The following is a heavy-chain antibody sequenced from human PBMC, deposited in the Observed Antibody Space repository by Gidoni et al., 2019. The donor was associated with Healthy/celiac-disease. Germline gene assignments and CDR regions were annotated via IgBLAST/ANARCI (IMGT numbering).Heavy chain of an antibody. CDR3: ASLIGEFTIFGVVPGWFDP. D-gene: IGHD3-3*01. J-gene: IGHJ5*02. Sequence: QLQLQEAGPGLVKPAETLSLTCTVSGGSIRSSSYYWGWIRQPPGKGLDWIGSIYYSGSTYYNPSLKSRVTISVDTSKNQFSLKLSSVTAADTAVYYCASLIGEFTIFGVVPGWFDPWGQGTLVTVSS. CDR2: IYYSGST. V-gene: IGHV4-39*01. CDR1: GGSIRSSSYY.